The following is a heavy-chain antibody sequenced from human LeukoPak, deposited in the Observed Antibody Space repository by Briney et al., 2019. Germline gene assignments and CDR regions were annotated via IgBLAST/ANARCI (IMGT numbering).Heavy chain of an antibody. CDR2: IYYSGST. Sequence: PSETLSLTCTVSGGSISSSSYYWGWIRQPPGKGLEWIGSIYYSGSTYYNPSLKSRVTISVDTSKNQFSLKLSSVTAADTAVYYCARDLAYGDYRLNWFDPWGQGTLVTVSS. CDR3: ARDLAYGDYRLNWFDP. CDR1: GGSISSSSYY. D-gene: IGHD4-17*01. V-gene: IGHV4-39*07. J-gene: IGHJ5*02.